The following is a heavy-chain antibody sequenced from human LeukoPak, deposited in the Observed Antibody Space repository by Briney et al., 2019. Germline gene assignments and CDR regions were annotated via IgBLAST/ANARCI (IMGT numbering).Heavy chain of an antibody. Sequence: SETLSLTCTVSGGPINSYYWSWIRQPPGTGLEWIGYIHYSGSTNYNPSLKGRVTMSVDTSKNQFSLNLSSVTAADTAVYYCARDSVSYYFDYWGQGTLVTVSS. CDR2: IHYSGST. V-gene: IGHV4-59*01. J-gene: IGHJ4*02. D-gene: IGHD3-10*01. CDR3: ARDSVSYYFDY. CDR1: GGPINSYY.